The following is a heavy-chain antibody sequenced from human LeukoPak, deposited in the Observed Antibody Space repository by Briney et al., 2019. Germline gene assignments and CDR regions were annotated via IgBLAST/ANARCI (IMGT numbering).Heavy chain of an antibody. CDR1: GFTFSSYA. CDR2: ISGSGGST. J-gene: IGHJ4*02. D-gene: IGHD6-6*01. CDR3: AKDRCIAARLSFCYFDY. V-gene: IGHV3-23*01. Sequence: PGGSLRLSCAASGFTFSSYAMSWVRQAPGKGLEWVSAISGSGGSTYYADSVKGRFTISRDNSKNTLYLQMNSLRAEDTAVYYCAKDRCIAARLSFCYFDYWGQGTLVTVSS.